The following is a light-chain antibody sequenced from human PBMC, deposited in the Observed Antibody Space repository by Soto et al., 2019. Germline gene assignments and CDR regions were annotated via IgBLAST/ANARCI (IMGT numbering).Light chain of an antibody. CDR3: SSYTTSSLGV. J-gene: IGLJ1*01. CDR1: SSDVGDYNS. Sequence: QSALTQPASVSGSPGQSITISCTGTSSDVGDYNSASWYQHHPGNAPKLIIYHVSTRPSGVSNRFSGSKSGNTASLTISGLQAEDEADYYCSSYTTSSLGVFGTGTKLTVL. V-gene: IGLV2-14*03. CDR2: HVS.